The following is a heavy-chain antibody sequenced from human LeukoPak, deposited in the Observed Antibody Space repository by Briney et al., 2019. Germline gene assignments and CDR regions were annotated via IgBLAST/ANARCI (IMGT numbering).Heavy chain of an antibody. D-gene: IGHD3-3*01. Sequence: SETLSLTCTVSGGSISSYYWSWIRQPAGKGLEWIGRIYTSGRTNYNPSLKSRVTISVDKSKNQFSLKLSSVTAADTAVYYCASTYYDFWSGAPDYYYYYMDVWGKGTTVTVSS. J-gene: IGHJ6*03. CDR3: ASTYYDFWSGAPDYYYYYMDV. CDR2: IYTSGRT. V-gene: IGHV4-4*07. CDR1: GGSISSYY.